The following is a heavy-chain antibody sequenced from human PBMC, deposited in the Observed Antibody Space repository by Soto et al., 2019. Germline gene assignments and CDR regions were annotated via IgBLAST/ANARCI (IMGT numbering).Heavy chain of an antibody. D-gene: IGHD2-15*01. CDR1: GFTFSTYA. J-gene: IGHJ4*02. V-gene: IGHV3-23*01. CDR2: VSSGGGT. Sequence: EVELLESGGGLVQPEGSLRLSCAASGFTFSTYAMGWVRQAPGKGLEWVSVVSSGGGTHYADSVKGRFTVSRDNSKNTLSLQMTSLRADDTAVYYCATRRGAGGHFDYWGQGALVTVSS. CDR3: ATRRGAGGHFDY.